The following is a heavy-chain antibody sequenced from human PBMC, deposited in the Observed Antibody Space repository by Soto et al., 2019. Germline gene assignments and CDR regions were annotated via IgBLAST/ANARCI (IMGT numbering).Heavy chain of an antibody. J-gene: IGHJ4*02. Sequence: EVQLLESGGGLVQPGGSLRLSCAASGFTFSSYAMSWVRQAPGKVLEWVSAISGSGGSTYYADSVKGRFTISRDNSKNRLYLQLNSLRAADTDVYYCATAPVPRIAAAGTRFDYLGQGTMVTVSS. CDR3: ATAPVPRIAAAGTRFDY. CDR2: ISGSGGST. V-gene: IGHV3-23*01. D-gene: IGHD6-13*01. CDR1: GFTFSSYA.